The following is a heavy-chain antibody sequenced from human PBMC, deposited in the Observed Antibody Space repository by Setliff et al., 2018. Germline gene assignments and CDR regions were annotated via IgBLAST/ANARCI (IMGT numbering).Heavy chain of an antibody. Sequence: SETLSLTCSVLGDSLSSGTQYWAWIRQPPGKGLEWIGYFYHSGSMNYSPSLKGRVTMSVDTSNNQLSLKLTSVSAADTAVYYCARAYYYASGNSHNYYMDVWGKGTAVTVSS. CDR2: FYHSGSM. CDR3: ARAYYYASGNSHNYYMDV. D-gene: IGHD3-10*01. J-gene: IGHJ6*03. V-gene: IGHV4-61*01. CDR1: GDSLSSGTQY.